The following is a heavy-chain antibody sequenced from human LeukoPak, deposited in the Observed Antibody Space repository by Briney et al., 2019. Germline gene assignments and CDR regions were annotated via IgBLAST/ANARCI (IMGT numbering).Heavy chain of an antibody. V-gene: IGHV2-5*01. CDR1: GFSLSTSGVG. J-gene: IGHJ3*02. D-gene: IGHD5-18*01. Sequence: SGPTLVNPTQTLTLTCTFSGFSLSTSGVGVGWISQPPGKALEWLALIYWNDDKRYSPSLKSRLTITKDTSKNQVVLTMTNMDPVDTATYYCAHRLGVQLWPDAFDIWGQGTMVTVSS. CDR2: IYWNDDK. CDR3: AHRLGVQLWPDAFDI.